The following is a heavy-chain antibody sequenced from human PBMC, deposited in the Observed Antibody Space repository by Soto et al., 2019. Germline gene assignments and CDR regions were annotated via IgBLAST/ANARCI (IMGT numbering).Heavy chain of an antibody. D-gene: IGHD3-16*01. J-gene: IGHJ6*02. V-gene: IGHV1-2*04. Sequence: GASVKVSCKASGYTFTGYYMHWVRQASGQGLEWMGWINPNSGGTNYAQKFQGWVTMTRDTSISTAYMELSRLRSDDTAVYYCARDRRGNYYYYGMDVWGQGTTVTVSS. CDR3: ARDRRGNYYYYGMDV. CDR2: INPNSGGT. CDR1: GYTFTGYY.